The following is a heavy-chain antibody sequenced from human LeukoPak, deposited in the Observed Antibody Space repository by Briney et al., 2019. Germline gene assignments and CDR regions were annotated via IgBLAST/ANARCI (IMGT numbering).Heavy chain of an antibody. CDR3: ARRGNWNDFDY. CDR1: GYTSTSYG. V-gene: IGHV1-18*01. J-gene: IGHJ4*02. D-gene: IGHD1-20*01. Sequence: ASVKVSCKASGYTSTSYGFTWVRQAPGQGLEWMGWINSYNGNTQYAPKFKGRVTTTIDTSTSTAYMELRSLGSDDTAVYYCARRGNWNDFDYWGQGTLVIVSS. CDR2: INSYNGNT.